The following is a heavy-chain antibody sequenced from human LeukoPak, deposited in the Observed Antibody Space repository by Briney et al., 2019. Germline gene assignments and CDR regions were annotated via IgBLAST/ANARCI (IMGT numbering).Heavy chain of an antibody. D-gene: IGHD5-18*01. CDR2: MSYDGKDE. CDR3: ARDSRGYSYGYEGFFDY. V-gene: IGHV3-30*04. Sequence: GGSLRLSCAVSGFTFGHFTMHWVRQTPAKGLEWVAVMSYDGKDEKYADSVKGRFTISRDDSQSTLYLQLSSLRPEDTAIYYCARDSRGYSYGYEGFFDYWGQGTLVTVSS. CDR1: GFTFGHFT. J-gene: IGHJ4*02.